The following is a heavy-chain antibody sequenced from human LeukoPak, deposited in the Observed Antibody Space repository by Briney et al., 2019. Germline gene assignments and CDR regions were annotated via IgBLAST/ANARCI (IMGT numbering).Heavy chain of an antibody. D-gene: IGHD3-9*01. CDR3: ARDRVLRYFDWLPGDYYYCYMDV. Sequence: SETLSLTCAVYGGSFSGYYWSWIRQPPGKGLEWIGEINHSGSTNYNPSLKSRVTVSVDTSKNQFSLKLSSVTAADTAVYYCARDRVLRYFDWLPGDYYYCYMDVWGKGTTVTVSS. J-gene: IGHJ6*03. V-gene: IGHV4-34*01. CDR2: INHSGST. CDR1: GGSFSGYY.